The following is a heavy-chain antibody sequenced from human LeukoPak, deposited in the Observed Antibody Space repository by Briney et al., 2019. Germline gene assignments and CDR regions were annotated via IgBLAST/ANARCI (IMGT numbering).Heavy chain of an antibody. D-gene: IGHD6-19*01. CDR2: ISSSGGST. Sequence: GESLRLSCAASGFTFSSYAMSWVRQAPGKGLEWVSGISSSGGSTYYADSVKGRFTISRDNSKNTLFLQMNSLRAEDTAVYYCAKFGSGWYYGACDIWGQGTMVTISS. J-gene: IGHJ3*02. CDR3: AKFGSGWYYGACDI. CDR1: GFTFSSYA. V-gene: IGHV3-23*01.